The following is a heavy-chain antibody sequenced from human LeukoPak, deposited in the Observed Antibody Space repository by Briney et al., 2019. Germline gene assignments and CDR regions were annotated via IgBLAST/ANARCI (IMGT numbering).Heavy chain of an antibody. V-gene: IGHV3-53*01. J-gene: IGHJ6*03. CDR1: GFTVSSNY. CDR2: IYSGGST. Sequence: GGSLRLSCAASGFTVSSNYMSWVRQALGKGLEWVSVIYSGGSTYYADSVKGRFTISRDNSKNTLYLQMNSLRAEDTAVYYCARPYYYYYYMDVWGKGTTVTVSS. CDR3: ARPYYYYYYMDV.